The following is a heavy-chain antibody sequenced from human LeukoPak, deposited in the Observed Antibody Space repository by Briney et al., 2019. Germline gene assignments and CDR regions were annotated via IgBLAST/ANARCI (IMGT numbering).Heavy chain of an antibody. CDR3: ARFIDEIDNWFDP. V-gene: IGHV4-59*01. Sequence: SETLSLTCTVSDYSINSSYYWSWIRQPPGKGLEWIGYIYYSGSTNYNPSLKSRVTISVDTSKNQFSLKLSSVTAADTAVYYCARFIDEIDNWFDPWGQGTLVTVSS. CDR2: IYYSGST. J-gene: IGHJ5*02. CDR1: DYSINSSYY. D-gene: IGHD3-16*02.